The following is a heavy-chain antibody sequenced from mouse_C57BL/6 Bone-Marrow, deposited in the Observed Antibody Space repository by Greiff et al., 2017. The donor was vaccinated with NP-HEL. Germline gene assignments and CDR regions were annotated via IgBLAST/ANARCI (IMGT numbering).Heavy chain of an antibody. D-gene: IGHD2-2*01. CDR3: AGRTMVTTGYWYFDV. CDR1: GFTFSDYG. Sequence: EVQLQQSGGGLVKPGGSLKLSCAASGFTFSDYGMHWVRQAPEKGLEWVAYISSGSSTIYYADTVKGRFTISRDNAKNTLFLQMTSLRSEDTAMYYCAGRTMVTTGYWYFDVWGTGTTVTVSS. V-gene: IGHV5-17*01. J-gene: IGHJ1*03. CDR2: ISSGSSTI.